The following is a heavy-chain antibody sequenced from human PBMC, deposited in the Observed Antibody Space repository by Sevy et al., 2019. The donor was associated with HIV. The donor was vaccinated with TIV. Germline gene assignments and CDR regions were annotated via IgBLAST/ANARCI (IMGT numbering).Heavy chain of an antibody. CDR2: IKRKTDGGTT. CDR1: GFTFSNAW. J-gene: IGHJ4*02. CDR3: TTAGGYSGGYRSGY. Sequence: GGSLRLSCAASGFTFSNAWMNWVRQAPGKGLEWVGRIKRKTDGGTTDYAAPVKGRFTISRDDSKNTLYLQMNSLKTEDTAVYYCTTAGGYSGGYRSGYWGQGTLVTVSS. V-gene: IGHV3-15*07. D-gene: IGHD1-26*01.